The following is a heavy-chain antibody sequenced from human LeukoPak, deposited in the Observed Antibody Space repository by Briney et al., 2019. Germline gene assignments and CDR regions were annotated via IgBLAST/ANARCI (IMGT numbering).Heavy chain of an antibody. V-gene: IGHV1-69*04. Sequence: SVKVSCKASGGTFSSYAISWVRQAPGQGLEWMGRIIPIFGIANYAQKFQGRVTITADKSTSTAYMELSSLRSEDTAVYYSARSPAMSCGGDCYSGWFDPWGQGTLVTVSS. CDR1: GGTFSSYA. J-gene: IGHJ5*02. D-gene: IGHD2-21*02. CDR3: ARSPAMSCGGDCYSGWFDP. CDR2: IIPIFGIA.